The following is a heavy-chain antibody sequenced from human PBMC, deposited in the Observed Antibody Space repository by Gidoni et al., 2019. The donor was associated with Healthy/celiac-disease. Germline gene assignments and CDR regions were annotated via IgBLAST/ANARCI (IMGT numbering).Heavy chain of an antibody. J-gene: IGHJ6*02. CDR2: IYYSGST. D-gene: IGHD3-10*01. CDR3: ARVVGGVLNYYYYGMDV. Sequence: QVQLQESGPGLVKPSATLSLTCTVSCSSVSRDCYYWIWIRQPPGKGLEWIGYIYYSGSTNYNPSLNSRVTISVDTSKNWFYLKLSSVTAADTAVYYCARVVGGVLNYYYYGMDVWGQGTTVTVSS. CDR1: CSSVSRDCYY. V-gene: IGHV4-61*01.